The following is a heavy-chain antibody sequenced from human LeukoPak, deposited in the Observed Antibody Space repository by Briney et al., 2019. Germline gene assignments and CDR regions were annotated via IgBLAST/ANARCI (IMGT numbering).Heavy chain of an antibody. CDR2: ISWNSGSI. Sequence: GGSLRLSCAASGFTFDDYAMHWVRQAPGKGLEWVSGISWNSGSIGYADSVKGRFTISRDNAKNSLYLQMNSLRAEDTALYYCAKDPRARGSYSPPDYWGQGTLVTVSS. D-gene: IGHD1-26*01. CDR1: GFTFDDYA. V-gene: IGHV3-9*01. J-gene: IGHJ4*02. CDR3: AKDPRARGSYSPPDY.